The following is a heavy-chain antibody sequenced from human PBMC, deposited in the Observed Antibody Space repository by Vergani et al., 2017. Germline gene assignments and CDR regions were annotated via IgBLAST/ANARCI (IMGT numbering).Heavy chain of an antibody. CDR1: GFTFSSYS. CDR2: ISSSSSYI. J-gene: IGHJ4*02. Sequence: EVQLVESGGGLVKPGGSLRLSCAASGFTFSSYSMNWVRQAPGKGLEWVSSISSSSSYIYYADSVKGRFTISRDNAKNSLYLQMNSLRAEDTAVYYCARLYCSSTSCYLHWGQGTLVTVSS. V-gene: IGHV3-21*01. D-gene: IGHD2-2*01. CDR3: ARLYCSSTSCYLH.